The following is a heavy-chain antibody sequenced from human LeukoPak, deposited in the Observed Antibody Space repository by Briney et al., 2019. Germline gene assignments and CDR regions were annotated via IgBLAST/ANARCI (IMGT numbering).Heavy chain of an antibody. CDR1: GGSISSSSYY. J-gene: IGHJ6*03. CDR2: IYYSGST. V-gene: IGHV4-39*01. CDR3: ARQSKIWSGYYRSYYYYYMDV. D-gene: IGHD3-3*01. Sequence: SETLSLTCTVSGGSISSSSYYWGWIRQPPGKGLEWIGSIYYSGSTYYNPSLKSRVTISVDTSKNQFSLKLSSVTAADTAVYYCARQSKIWSGYYRSYYYYYMDVWGKGTTVTVSS.